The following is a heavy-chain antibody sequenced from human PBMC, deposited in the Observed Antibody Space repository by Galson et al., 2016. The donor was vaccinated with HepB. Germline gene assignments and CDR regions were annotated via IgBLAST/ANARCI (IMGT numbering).Heavy chain of an antibody. V-gene: IGHV3-7*01. CDR3: ARDSTVPGRSIDY. CDR2: IKEAGSEK. Sequence: SLRLSCAASGFTSSTYCMTWVRQVPGKGLEWLAQIKEAGSEKYYVDSLKGRFTISSDNAKNSLYLQMNNLRAEDTAIYYCARDSTVPGRSIDYWGQGTLITVSS. J-gene: IGHJ4*02. D-gene: IGHD2-2*01. CDR1: GFTSSTYC.